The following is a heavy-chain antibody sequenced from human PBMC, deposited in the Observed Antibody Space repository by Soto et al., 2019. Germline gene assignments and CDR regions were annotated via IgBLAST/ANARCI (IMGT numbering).Heavy chain of an antibody. Sequence: SETLSLTCTVSGGSIRDYYWGWIRQSPGKGLEWIGYIYYTGTTKYNPSLKSRVTISVDSSKNQFSLRAEDTAVYYCARDNRNPMPYCSGGSCTATPIDYWGQGTLVTVS. D-gene: IGHD2-15*01. CDR1: GGSIRDYY. V-gene: IGHV4-59*01. CDR2: IYYTGTT. J-gene: IGHJ4*02. CDR3: ARDNRNPMPYCSGGSCTATPIDY.